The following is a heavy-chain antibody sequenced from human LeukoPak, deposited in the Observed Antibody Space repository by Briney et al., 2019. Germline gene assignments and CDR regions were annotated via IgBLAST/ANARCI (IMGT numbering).Heavy chain of an antibody. Sequence: GGSLRLSCAASGFDFNNYNMNWVRQAPGKGLEWVSYIDTSDTTIYYADSVKGRFTISRDNAKKSLYLQMNSLRAEDTAVYYCARDGGWGLYFDYWGQGTLVTVSS. J-gene: IGHJ4*02. CDR1: GFDFNNYN. V-gene: IGHV3-48*04. D-gene: IGHD6-19*01. CDR3: ARDGGWGLYFDY. CDR2: IDTSDTTI.